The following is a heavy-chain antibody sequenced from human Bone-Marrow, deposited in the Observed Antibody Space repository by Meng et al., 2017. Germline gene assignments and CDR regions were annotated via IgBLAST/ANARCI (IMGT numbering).Heavy chain of an antibody. Sequence: QVQPQQWGAGLLKPSETLSPTCVVAGGSFSDYYWSWIRQPPGKGLEWIGEINHSGSTNYNPSLESRATISVDTSQNNLSLKLSSVTAADSAVYYCARGPTTMAHDFDYWGQGTLVTVSS. J-gene: IGHJ4*02. CDR3: ARGPTTMAHDFDY. V-gene: IGHV4-34*01. CDR2: INHSGST. CDR1: GGSFSDYY. D-gene: IGHD4-11*01.